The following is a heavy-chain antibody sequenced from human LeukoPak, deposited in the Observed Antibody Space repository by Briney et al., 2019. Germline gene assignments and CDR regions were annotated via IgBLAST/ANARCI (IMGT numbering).Heavy chain of an antibody. Sequence: PGGSLRLSCAASGFTFSSYWMSWVRQAPGKGLEWVANIKQDGSEKYYVDSVKGRFTISRDNAKNSQYLQMNSLRAEDTAVYYCARPSYNLGSYFDYWGQGTLVTVS. V-gene: IGHV3-7*01. D-gene: IGHD3-10*01. J-gene: IGHJ4*02. CDR2: IKQDGSEK. CDR1: GFTFSSYW. CDR3: ARPSYNLGSYFDY.